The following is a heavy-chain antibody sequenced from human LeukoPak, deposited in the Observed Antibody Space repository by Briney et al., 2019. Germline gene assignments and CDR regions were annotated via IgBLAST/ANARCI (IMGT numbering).Heavy chain of an antibody. CDR2: INPNSGGT. CDR1: GYTFTGYY. Sequence: ASVKVSCKASGYTFTGYYMHWVRQAPGQGLEWMGWINPNSGGTNYAQKFQGRVTMTRDTSISTAYMELSRLRSDDTAVYYCARDPVAAAENSDYWGQGTLVTVSS. J-gene: IGHJ4*02. D-gene: IGHD6-13*01. CDR3: ARDPVAAAENSDY. V-gene: IGHV1-2*02.